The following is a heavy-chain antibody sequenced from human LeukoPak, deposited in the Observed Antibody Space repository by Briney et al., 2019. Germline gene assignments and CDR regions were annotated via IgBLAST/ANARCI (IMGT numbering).Heavy chain of an antibody. CDR3: ARSYGSGSYVSDY. CDR2: ISSSSSYI. V-gene: IGHV3-21*01. D-gene: IGHD3-10*01. Sequence: KSGGSLRLSCAASGFTFSSYSMNWVRQAPGKGLEWVSSISSSSSYIYYADSVKGRFTISRDNAKNSLYLQVNSLRAEDTAVYYCARSYGSGSYVSDYWGQGTLATVSS. J-gene: IGHJ4*02. CDR1: GFTFSSYS.